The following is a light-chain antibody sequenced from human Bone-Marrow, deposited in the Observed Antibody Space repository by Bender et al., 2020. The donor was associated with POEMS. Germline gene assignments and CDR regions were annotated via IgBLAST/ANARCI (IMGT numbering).Light chain of an antibody. CDR3: AAWDHSLSTYV. Sequence: QSVVTQPPSLSEAPRQRVTISCSGSSSNIGNHGVNWYQQLPGEAPKLLIYYDDLLTPGVSDRFSASKSCTSASLAISELQSEDETDYYCAAWDHSLSTYVFGTGTKVTVL. CDR1: SSNIGNHG. V-gene: IGLV1-36*01. J-gene: IGLJ1*01. CDR2: YDD.